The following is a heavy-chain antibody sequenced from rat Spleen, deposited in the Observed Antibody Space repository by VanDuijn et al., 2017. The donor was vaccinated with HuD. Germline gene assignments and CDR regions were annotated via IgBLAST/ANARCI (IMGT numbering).Heavy chain of an antibody. Sequence: EVQLVESGGGLVQPGRSLKLSCVASGFTFNNYWMTWIRQAPGKGLEWVASISPSGGITNYRDSVKGRFTISRDNAKSTLYLQMDSLRSEDTATYYCTRGGTRVYYFDGSYYYFMDAWGQGASVTASS. D-gene: IGHD1-12*02. CDR2: ISPSGGIT. CDR1: GFTFNNYW. CDR3: TRGGTRVYYFDGSYYYFMDA. V-gene: IGHV5-31*01. J-gene: IGHJ4*01.